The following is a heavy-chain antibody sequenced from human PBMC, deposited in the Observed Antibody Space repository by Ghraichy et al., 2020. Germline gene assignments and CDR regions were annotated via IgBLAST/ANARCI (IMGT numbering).Heavy chain of an antibody. V-gene: IGHV3-66*01. J-gene: IGHJ4*02. CDR2: IYAGGNT. CDR3: ARGAESGTFSSGSDY. CDR1: GFMVSGNY. D-gene: IGHD1-26*01. Sequence: GGSLRLSCAASGFMVSGNYMSWVRQAPGKGLEWVSVIYAGGNTYYADSVKGRFTISRDNYKNTLVLQMNSLRVEDTAVYYCARGAESGTFSSGSDYWGQGTLVTVSS.